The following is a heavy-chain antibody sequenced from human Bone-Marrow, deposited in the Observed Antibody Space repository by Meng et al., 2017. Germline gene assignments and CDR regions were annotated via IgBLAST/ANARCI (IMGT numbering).Heavy chain of an antibody. CDR3: ARDLYSGTYYLDY. Sequence: GESLKISCAASGFTFSSYSMNWVRQAPGKGLEWVGRSRNKANSYTTEYAASVKGRFTISRDDSKNSLYLQMNSLKTEDTAVYYCARDLYSGTYYLDYRGQGTLVTVSS. V-gene: IGHV3-72*01. J-gene: IGHJ4*02. CDR1: GFTFSSYS. D-gene: IGHD1-26*01. CDR2: SRNKANSYTT.